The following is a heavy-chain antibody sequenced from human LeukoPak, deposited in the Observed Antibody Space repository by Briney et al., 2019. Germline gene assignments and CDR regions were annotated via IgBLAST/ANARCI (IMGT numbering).Heavy chain of an antibody. J-gene: IGHJ4*02. D-gene: IGHD6-19*01. CDR2: ISYDGSNK. Sequence: GGSLRLSCAASGFTFSSYGMHWVRQAPGKGLEWVAVISYDGSNKYYADSVKGRFTISRGNSKNTLYLQMNSLRAEDTAVYYCARETGYSSGWYSDYWGQGTLVTVSS. CDR3: ARETGYSSGWYSDY. V-gene: IGHV3-30*03. CDR1: GFTFSSYG.